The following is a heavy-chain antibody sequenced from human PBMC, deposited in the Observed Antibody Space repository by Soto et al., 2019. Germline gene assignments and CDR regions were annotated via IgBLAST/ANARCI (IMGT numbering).Heavy chain of an antibody. CDR2: ISGSGGHT. CDR3: AKIEMGWFAH. D-gene: IGHD2-8*01. Sequence: PGGSLRLSCTGSGFSFLSYAMSWVRQAPGKGLEWVSTISGSGGHTYYADSVKGRFVVSRDNDKNTVYLHMSSLTGEDTAVYFCAKIEMGWFAHWGQGTQVTVS. V-gene: IGHV3-23*01. J-gene: IGHJ5*02. CDR1: GFSFLSYA.